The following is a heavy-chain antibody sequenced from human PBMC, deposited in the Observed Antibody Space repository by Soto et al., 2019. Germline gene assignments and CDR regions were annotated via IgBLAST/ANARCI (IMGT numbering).Heavy chain of an antibody. CDR1: GGSFSGYY. J-gene: IGHJ6*02. D-gene: IGHD6-19*01. CDR2: INHSGST. Sequence: SETLSLTCAVYGGSFSGYYWSWIRQPPGNGLEWIGEINHSGSTNYNPSLKSRVTISVDTSKNQFSLKLSSVTAADTAVYYCARPTRQWLGLRYYYGMDVWGQGTTVT. CDR3: ARPTRQWLGLRYYYGMDV. V-gene: IGHV4-34*01.